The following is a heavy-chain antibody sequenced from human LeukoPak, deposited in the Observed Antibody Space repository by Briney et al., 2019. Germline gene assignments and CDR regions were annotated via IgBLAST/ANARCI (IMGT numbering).Heavy chain of an antibody. CDR2: INPNSGDT. D-gene: IGHD2-2*01. CDR3: SRGPVPAAIFRFDP. V-gene: IGHV1-2*02. CDR1: GYTFISYY. J-gene: IGHJ5*02. Sequence: ASVKVSCKASGYTFISYYMHWVRQAPGQGLEWMGWINPNSGDTKYAQKFQGRVTMTRDTSITTAYMELSGLNSDDTAVYYCSRGPVPAAIFRFDPWGQGTLVTVSS.